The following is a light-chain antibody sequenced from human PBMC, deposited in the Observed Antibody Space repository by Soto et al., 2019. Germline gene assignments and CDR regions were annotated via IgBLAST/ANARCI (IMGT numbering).Light chain of an antibody. J-gene: IGKJ1*01. CDR3: QQSYSPPWT. V-gene: IGKV1-39*01. CDR2: AAS. Sequence: DIQMTQSPSSLSASVGDRVTITCRASQSISSYLDWYQQKPGKAPKLLIYAASSLQSGVPSRFSGSGSGTEFTLTISSLQPEDFATYYWQQSYSPPWTFGQGTKVEIK. CDR1: QSISSY.